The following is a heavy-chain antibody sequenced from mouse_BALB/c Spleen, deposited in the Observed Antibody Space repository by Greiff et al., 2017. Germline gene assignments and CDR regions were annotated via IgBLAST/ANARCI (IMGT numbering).Heavy chain of an antibody. CDR2: IWAGGST. V-gene: IGHV2-9*02. D-gene: IGHD1-1*01. Sequence: VKLQESGPGLVAPSQSLSITCTVSGFSLTSYGVHWVRQPPGKGLEWLGVIWAGGSTNYNSALMSRLSISKDNSKSQVFLKMNSLQTDDTAMYYCARDNYGSSSFAYWGQGTLVTVSA. J-gene: IGHJ3*01. CDR3: ARDNYGSSSFAY. CDR1: GFSLTSYG.